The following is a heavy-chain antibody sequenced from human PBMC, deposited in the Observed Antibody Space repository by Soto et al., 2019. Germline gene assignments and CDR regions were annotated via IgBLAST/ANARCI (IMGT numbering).Heavy chain of an antibody. CDR3: ARESSSRYPYYYGMDV. CDR2: IIPIFGTA. J-gene: IGHJ6*02. D-gene: IGHD6-13*01. CDR1: GGTFSSYA. Sequence: ASVKVSCKASGGTFSSYAISWVRQAPGQGLEWMGGIIPIFGTANYAQKFQGRVTITADESTSTAYMELSSLRSEDTAVYYCARESSSRYPYYYGMDVWGQGTTVTVS. V-gene: IGHV1-69*13.